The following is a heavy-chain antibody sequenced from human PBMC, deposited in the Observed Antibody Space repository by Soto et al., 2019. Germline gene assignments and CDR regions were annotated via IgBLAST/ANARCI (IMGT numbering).Heavy chain of an antibody. Sequence: QVQLQQWGAGLLKPSETLSLTCAVYGGSLSAYYWSWIRQPPGKGLEWIGEINHSGSTNYNPSLKSRVTISVDTSKNQFSLKLSSVTAADTAIYYCASSYSGYDWWGDWFDPWGQGTLVTVSS. CDR3: ASSYSGYDWWGDWFDP. CDR1: GGSLSAYY. J-gene: IGHJ5*02. D-gene: IGHD5-12*01. CDR2: INHSGST. V-gene: IGHV4-34*01.